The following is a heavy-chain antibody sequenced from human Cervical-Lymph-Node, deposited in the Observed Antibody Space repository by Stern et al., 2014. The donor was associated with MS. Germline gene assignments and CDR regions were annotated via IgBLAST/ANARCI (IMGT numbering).Heavy chain of an antibody. CDR3: ARPRSPDSSGYYPPFDY. J-gene: IGHJ4*02. CDR2: IWYDGSNK. Sequence: VQLVESGGGVVQPGRSLRLSCAASGFTFSSYGMHWVRQAPGKGLEWVAVIWYDGSNKYYADSVKGRFTISRDNSKNTLYLQMNSLRAEDTAVYYCARPRSPDSSGYYPPFDYWGQGTLVTVSS. CDR1: GFTFSSYG. V-gene: IGHV3-33*01. D-gene: IGHD3-22*01.